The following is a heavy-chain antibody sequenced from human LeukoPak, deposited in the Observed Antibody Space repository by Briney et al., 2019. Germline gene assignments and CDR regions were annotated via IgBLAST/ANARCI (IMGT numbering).Heavy chain of an antibody. CDR3: ALSGFGETKPDY. V-gene: IGHV4-34*01. D-gene: IGHD3-10*01. CDR1: GGSFSGYY. CDR2: INNSGST. J-gene: IGHJ4*02. Sequence: SETLSLTCAVYGGSFSGYYWNWIRQPPGKGLEWIGEINNSGSTNYNPSLKSRVTISRDTSKNQFSLKLSSVTAADTAVYYCALSGFGETKPDYWGQGTLVTVSS.